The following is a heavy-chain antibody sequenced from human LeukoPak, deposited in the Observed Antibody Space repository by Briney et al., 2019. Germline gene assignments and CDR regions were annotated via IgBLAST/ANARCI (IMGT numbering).Heavy chain of an antibody. CDR2: IYPGDSDT. V-gene: IGHV5-51*01. CDR3: ASPYYYGSGSLLDAFDI. Sequence: GESLKISCKGSGYSFTSYWIGWVRQMPGKGLEWMGIIYPGDSDTRYSPSFQGQVTISADKSISTAYLQWSSLKASDTAMYYCASPYYYGSGSLLDAFDIWGQGTMVTVSS. J-gene: IGHJ3*02. D-gene: IGHD3-10*01. CDR1: GYSFTSYW.